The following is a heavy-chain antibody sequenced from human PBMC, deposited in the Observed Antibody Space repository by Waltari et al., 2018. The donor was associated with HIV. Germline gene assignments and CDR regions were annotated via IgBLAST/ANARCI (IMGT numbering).Heavy chain of an antibody. CDR2: MCTSATAR. Sequence: EEQLLQSGGKFVQPGESLRLSCVASGFSPLSYMVNWVRQVPGKGLEWVSYMCTSATARSYADSVKARFTVFADKAKQSVYLQISNLQDEDSAMYYCARGLSYFDGKPLPWYFDVWGRGSRVIVAS. J-gene: IGHJ2*01. CDR1: GFSPLSYM. V-gene: IGHV3-48*02. CDR3: ARGLSYFDGKPLPWYFDV. D-gene: IGHD3-10*01.